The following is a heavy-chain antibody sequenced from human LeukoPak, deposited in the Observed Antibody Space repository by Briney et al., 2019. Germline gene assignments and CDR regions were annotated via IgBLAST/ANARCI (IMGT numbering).Heavy chain of an antibody. V-gene: IGHV1-8*01. CDR1: GYTFTSYD. D-gene: IGHD3-22*01. Sequence: GASVKVSCKASGYTFTSYDINWVRQATGQGLEWMGWMNPNSGNTGYAQKFQGRVTMTRNTSISTAYMELSSLRSEDMAVYYCARGIYDSSGYYYPILYYFDYWGQGTLVTVSS. CDR2: MNPNSGNT. CDR3: ARGIYDSSGYYYPILYYFDY. J-gene: IGHJ4*02.